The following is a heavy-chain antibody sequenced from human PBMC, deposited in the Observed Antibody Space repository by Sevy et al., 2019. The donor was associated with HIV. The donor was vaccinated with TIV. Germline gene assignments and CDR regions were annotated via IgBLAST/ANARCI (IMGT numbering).Heavy chain of an antibody. J-gene: IGHJ4*02. CDR1: GFTFSNYA. D-gene: IGHD3-22*01. CDR2: ISTSSSST. V-gene: IGHV3-23*01. Sequence: GGSLRLSCAASGFTFSNYAMGWVRQAPGKGPEWVSTISTSSSSTYYADSVKGRFTISRDNSKNTLPLQMNSLRADDTAVYHCATDPDSVHYYDSSGSLFDNWGQGTLVTVSS. CDR3: ATDPDSVHYYDSSGSLFDN.